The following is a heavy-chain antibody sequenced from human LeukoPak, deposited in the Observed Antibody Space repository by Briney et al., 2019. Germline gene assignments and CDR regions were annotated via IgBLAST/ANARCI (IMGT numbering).Heavy chain of an antibody. D-gene: IGHD3-22*01. Sequence: SVKVSCKASGGTFSSYAIGWVRQAPGQGLEWMGGIIPIFGTANYAQKFQGRVTITADESTSTAYMELSSLRSEDTAVYYCAAYDSSGYTIKNYWGQGTLVTVSS. CDR1: GGTFSSYA. CDR3: AAYDSSGYTIKNY. V-gene: IGHV1-69*13. J-gene: IGHJ4*02. CDR2: IIPIFGTA.